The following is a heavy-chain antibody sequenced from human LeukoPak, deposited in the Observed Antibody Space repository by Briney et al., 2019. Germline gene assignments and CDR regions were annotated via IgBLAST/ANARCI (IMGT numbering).Heavy chain of an antibody. CDR2: INHSGST. CDR3: ARGAKKLGYCSGGSCYSKSLGY. Sequence: SETLSLTCAVYGGSFSGYYWSWIRQPPGKGLEWIGEINHSGSTNYNPSLKSRVTISVDTSKNQFSLKLSSVTAADTAVYYCARGAKKLGYCSGGSCYSKSLGYWGQGTLVTVSS. V-gene: IGHV4-34*01. D-gene: IGHD2-15*01. J-gene: IGHJ4*02. CDR1: GGSFSGYY.